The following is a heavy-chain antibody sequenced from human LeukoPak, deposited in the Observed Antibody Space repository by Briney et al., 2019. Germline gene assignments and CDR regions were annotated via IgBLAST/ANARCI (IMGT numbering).Heavy chain of an antibody. Sequence: GGSLRLSCEASGFTFTKYAMSWVRQAPGKGLEWVSSISSSGYNTYYADSVEGRFTISRDNSNNTLYLQMNSLRAEDTVIYYCAKGPHIAVAATFFDYWGQGTLVIVSS. CDR3: AKGPHIAVAATFFDY. D-gene: IGHD6-19*01. J-gene: IGHJ4*02. CDR1: GFTFTKYA. V-gene: IGHV3-23*01. CDR2: ISSSGYNT.